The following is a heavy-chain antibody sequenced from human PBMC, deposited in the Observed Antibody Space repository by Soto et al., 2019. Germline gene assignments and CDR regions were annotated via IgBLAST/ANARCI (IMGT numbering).Heavy chain of an antibody. CDR1: GGSISSSGYS. Sequence: SETLSLTCAVSGGSISSSGYSWSWIRQPPGKGLEWIGYIYHSGSTYYNPSLKSRVTISVDRSKNQFSLKLSSVTAADTAVYYCARAYCGGDCYSGYFDYWGQGTLVTVSS. V-gene: IGHV4-30-2*01. CDR2: IYHSGST. D-gene: IGHD2-21*02. J-gene: IGHJ4*02. CDR3: ARAYCGGDCYSGYFDY.